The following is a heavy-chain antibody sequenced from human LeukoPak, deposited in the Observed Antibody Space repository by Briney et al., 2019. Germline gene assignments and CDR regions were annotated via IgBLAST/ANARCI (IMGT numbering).Heavy chain of an antibody. CDR1: GGTFSSYA. D-gene: IGHD3-10*01. CDR2: IIPIFGSA. J-gene: IGHJ4*02. V-gene: IGHV1-69*13. Sequence: SVKVSCKASGGTFSSYAISWMRQAPGQGLEWMGGIIPIFGSANYAQNFQGRVTITADESTSTAYMELSSLRSDDTAVYYCARDKIRYYYGSGSYWVDYWGQGTLVTVSS. CDR3: ARDKIRYYYGSGSYWVDY.